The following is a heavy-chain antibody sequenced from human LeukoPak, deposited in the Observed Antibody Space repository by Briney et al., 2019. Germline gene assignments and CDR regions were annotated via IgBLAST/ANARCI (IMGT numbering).Heavy chain of an antibody. CDR1: GGSFSGYY. CDR3: ARVGGRYSNYQDY. D-gene: IGHD4-11*01. V-gene: IGHV4-34*01. Sequence: SETLSLTCAVYGGSFSGYYWSWIRQPPRKGLEWIGEINHSGSTNYNPSLKSRVTISVDTSKNQCSVKLSSVTAADRAVYYCARVGGRYSNYQDYWGQGTLVTVSS. J-gene: IGHJ4*02. CDR2: INHSGST.